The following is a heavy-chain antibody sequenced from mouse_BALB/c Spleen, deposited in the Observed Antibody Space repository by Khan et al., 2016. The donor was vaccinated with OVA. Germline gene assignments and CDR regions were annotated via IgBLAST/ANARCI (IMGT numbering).Heavy chain of an antibody. CDR2: INPSTGYT. CDR1: GYTFINYW. J-gene: IGHJ2*01. V-gene: IGHV1-7*01. Sequence: QVHVKQSGAELAKPGASVKMSCKASGYTFINYWILWIKQRPGQGLEWIGYINPSTGYTEYNQNFKDKATLTADNSSSTAYMQLRSRTYEEGKVYYCARRGLRWDFDYWGQGTTLTVSS. CDR3: ARRGLRWDFDY. D-gene: IGHD1-1*01.